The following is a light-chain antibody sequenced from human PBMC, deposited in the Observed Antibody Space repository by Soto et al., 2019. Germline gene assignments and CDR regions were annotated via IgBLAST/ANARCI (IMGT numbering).Light chain of an antibody. CDR1: QGISNF. J-gene: IGKJ1*01. Sequence: DIQMTQSPSSLSASVGDRVTITCRASQGISNFLAWHQQKPGKVPKLLIYTASTLQSRVPSRFSGSGSGPDFTLTITSLQPEDVATYYCQKYNSAPWTFGQGTKVEIK. CDR2: TAS. CDR3: QKYNSAPWT. V-gene: IGKV1-27*01.